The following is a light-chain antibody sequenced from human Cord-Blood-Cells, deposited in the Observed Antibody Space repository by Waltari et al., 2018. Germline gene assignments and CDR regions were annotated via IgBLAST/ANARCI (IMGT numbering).Light chain of an antibody. J-gene: IGLJ1*01. Sequence: QSALTQPAPVSGSPGQSINIPCTGTRSDVGGYTYVPWYQSAPGKAPKLMIYDVSNRPSGVSNRFSGSKSGNTASLTISGLQAEDEADYYCSSYTSSSTLVFGTGTKVTVL. CDR1: RSDVGGYTY. CDR3: SSYTSSSTLV. CDR2: DVS. V-gene: IGLV2-14*01.